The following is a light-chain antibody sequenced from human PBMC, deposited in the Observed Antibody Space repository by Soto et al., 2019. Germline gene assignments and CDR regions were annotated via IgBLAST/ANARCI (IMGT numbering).Light chain of an antibody. CDR1: QGIGVY. J-gene: IGKJ4*01. Sequence: DIQMTQSPSSLSASLGDRVTITCRASQGIGVYLAWVQQKPGNAPKLLIYAASTLQSGVPSRFSGSGSGTDFTLTVSSLQPEDVATYYCQKYNSAPLTFGGGTRVEIK. CDR2: AAS. CDR3: QKYNSAPLT. V-gene: IGKV1-27*01.